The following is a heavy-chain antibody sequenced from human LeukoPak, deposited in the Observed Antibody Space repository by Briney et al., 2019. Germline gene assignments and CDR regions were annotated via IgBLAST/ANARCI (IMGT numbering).Heavy chain of an antibody. J-gene: IGHJ5*02. CDR3: ARDRVNWLSQEDWFDP. D-gene: IGHD3-9*01. CDR2: ISSSSSYI. Sequence: GGSLRPSCAASGFTFSSYSMNWVRQAPGKGLEWVSSISSSSSYIYYADSVKGRFTISRDNAKNSLYLQMNSLRAEDTAVYYCARDRVNWLSQEDWFDPWGQGTLVTVSS. CDR1: GFTFSSYS. V-gene: IGHV3-21*01.